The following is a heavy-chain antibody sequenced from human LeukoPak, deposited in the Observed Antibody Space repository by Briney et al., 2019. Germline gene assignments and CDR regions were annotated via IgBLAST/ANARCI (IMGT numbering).Heavy chain of an antibody. CDR2: IIPISGTT. V-gene: IGHV1-69*15. CDR1: GGTFTSYA. J-gene: IGHJ5*02. Sequence: GSSVKVSCKTSGGTFTSYAITWVRQAPGQGLEWMGKIIPISGTTNYAQKFQGRVTFTADESTSTAYMEVSSLRSEDTALYYCARKLRLGGNWFDPWGQGTLVTVSS. CDR3: ARKLRLGGNWFDP. D-gene: IGHD1-26*01.